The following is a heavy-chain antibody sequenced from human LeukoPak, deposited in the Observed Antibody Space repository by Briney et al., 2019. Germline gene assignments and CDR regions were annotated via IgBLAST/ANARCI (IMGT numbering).Heavy chain of an antibody. CDR1: GGSISNYY. CDR2: IYYSGST. J-gene: IGHJ4*02. CDR3: ARGPNRYSSGWYFFDN. V-gene: IGHV4-59*01. D-gene: IGHD6-19*01. Sequence: SETLSLTCTVSGGSISNYYWSWIRQPPGKGLEWIGYIYYSGSTNYNPSLKSRVTISVDTSKNQFFLNLTSVTAADTAVYYCARGPNRYSSGWYFFDNWGQGTLVTVSS.